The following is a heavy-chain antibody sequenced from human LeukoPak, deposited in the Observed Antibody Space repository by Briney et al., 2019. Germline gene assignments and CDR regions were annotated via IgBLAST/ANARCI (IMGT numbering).Heavy chain of an antibody. CDR3: ARAPYSSSVHWFDP. V-gene: IGHV4-4*07. CDR2: IYTSGST. CDR1: GGSISNYY. Sequence: SETLSLTCTVSGGSISNYYWSSIPQPAAKGLEWIGRIYTSGSTNYNPSLKSRVTMSVDTSKNQFALKLSSVTAADTGGYYCARAPYSSSVHWFDPWGQGTLVTVSS. D-gene: IGHD6-6*01. J-gene: IGHJ5*02.